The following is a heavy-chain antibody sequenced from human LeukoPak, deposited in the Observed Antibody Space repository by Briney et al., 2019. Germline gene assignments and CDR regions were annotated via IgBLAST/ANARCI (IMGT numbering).Heavy chain of an antibody. J-gene: IGHJ4*02. CDR1: GGSISSSSYY. Sequence: SETLSLTCTVSGGSISSSSYYWGWIRQPPGKGLEWIGSIYYSGSTYYNPSLKSRVTISVDTSKNQFSLKLSSVTAADTAVYYCARALTDVVPAAFFDYWGQGTLVTVSS. CDR2: IYYSGST. V-gene: IGHV4-39*07. CDR3: ARALTDVVPAAFFDY. D-gene: IGHD2-2*01.